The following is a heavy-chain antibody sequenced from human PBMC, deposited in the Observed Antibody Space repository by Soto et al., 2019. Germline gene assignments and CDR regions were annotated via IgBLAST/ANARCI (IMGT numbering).Heavy chain of an antibody. D-gene: IGHD1-26*01. J-gene: IGHJ4*02. Sequence: SETLSLTCTVSGGSISSYYWSWIRQPPGKGLEWIGYIYYSGSTNYNPSLKSRVTISVDTSKNQFSLKLSSVTAADTAVYYCARRVGATNRGGYYFDYWGQGTLVTVSS. CDR3: ARRVGATNRGGYYFDY. CDR1: GGSISSYY. V-gene: IGHV4-59*08. CDR2: IYYSGST.